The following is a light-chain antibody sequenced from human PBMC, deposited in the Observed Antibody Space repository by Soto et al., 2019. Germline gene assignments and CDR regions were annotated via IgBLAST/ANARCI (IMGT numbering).Light chain of an antibody. Sequence: DIQMTQSPSTLSASVGDRVTIACRASQSISTWLAWYQQKPGKAPKLLIYKASILESGVPSRFSGSGSATEFTLTISSLQPEDFASYYRQQYETFPLTFGGGTKVEIK. CDR1: QSISTW. V-gene: IGKV1-5*03. CDR2: KAS. J-gene: IGKJ4*01. CDR3: QQYETFPLT.